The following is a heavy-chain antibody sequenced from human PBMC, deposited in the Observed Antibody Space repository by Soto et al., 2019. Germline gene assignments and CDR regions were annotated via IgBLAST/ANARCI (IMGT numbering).Heavy chain of an antibody. J-gene: IGHJ4*02. CDR3: ARHQLDLSPYDF. Sequence: GESLKIYCESSGGNFLRHWIAWVRQMPGKGLEPMGKIYPGDYHTIYSPSFRGQVTISADKSINTAYLQWSNLKASDTATYYCARHQLDLSPYDFWGQGTLVPVSS. V-gene: IGHV5-51*01. CDR2: IYPGDYHT. D-gene: IGHD1-1*01. CDR1: GGNFLRHW.